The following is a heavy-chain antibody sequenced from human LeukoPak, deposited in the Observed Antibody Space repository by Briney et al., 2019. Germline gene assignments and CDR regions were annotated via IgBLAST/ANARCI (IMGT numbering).Heavy chain of an antibody. V-gene: IGHV3-15*01. D-gene: IGHD3-10*01. Sequence: GGSLRLSCAASGFTFSNAWMSWVRQAPGKGLEWVGRIKSKTDGGTTDYAAPVKGRFTISRDDSKNTLYLQMNSLKTEDTAVYYCARRVTYGSYFDYWGQGTLVTVSS. CDR2: IKSKTDGGTT. CDR3: ARRVTYGSYFDY. CDR1: GFTFSNAW. J-gene: IGHJ4*02.